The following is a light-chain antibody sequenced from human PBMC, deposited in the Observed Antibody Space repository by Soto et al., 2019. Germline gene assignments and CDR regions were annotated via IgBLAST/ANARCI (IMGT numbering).Light chain of an antibody. CDR1: QRVSTNY. J-gene: IGKJ4*01. CDR2: DAY. CDR3: QQYGSSPS. V-gene: IGKV3D-20*01. Sequence: EFVLTQSPATLSLSPGETATLYCGASQRVSTNYVAWYQQKPGQAPRLLIYDAYSRATGISDRFSGRGSGADFILTISRLEPEDFAVYYCQQYGSSPSFGGGTKVDI.